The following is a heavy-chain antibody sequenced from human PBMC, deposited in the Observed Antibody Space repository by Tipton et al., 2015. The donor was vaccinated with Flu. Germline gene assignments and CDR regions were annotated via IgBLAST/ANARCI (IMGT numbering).Heavy chain of an antibody. CDR2: MSHSGRT. V-gene: IGHV4-38-2*01. Sequence: TLSLTCSVSGDSIGSGYFWGWIRQPPGKGLEWIGSMSHSGRTYYNPSLKSRVTISADTWKTQFSLKLSSVTAADTAVYYCARLTYYYGSGTSDYWGQGTLVTVSS. J-gene: IGHJ4*02. CDR1: GDSIGSGYF. CDR3: ARLTYYYGSGTSDY. D-gene: IGHD3-10*01.